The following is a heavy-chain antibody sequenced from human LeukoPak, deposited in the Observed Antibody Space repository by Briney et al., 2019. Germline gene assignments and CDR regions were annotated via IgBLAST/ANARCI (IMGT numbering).Heavy chain of an antibody. CDR1: GGSFSGYY. V-gene: IGHV4-34*01. CDR3: ARGMGYYCSSTSCYKINWFDP. CDR2: INHSGST. J-gene: IGHJ5*02. D-gene: IGHD2-2*01. Sequence: SETLSLTCAVCGGSFSGYYWSWIRQPPGKGLEWIGEINHSGSTNYNPSLKSRVTISVDTSKNQFSLKLSSVTAADTAVYYCARGMGYYCSSTSCYKINWFDPWGQGTLVTVSS.